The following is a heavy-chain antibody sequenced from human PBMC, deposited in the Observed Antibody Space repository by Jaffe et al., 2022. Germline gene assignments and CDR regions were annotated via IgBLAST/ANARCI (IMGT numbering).Heavy chain of an antibody. CDR2: INSDGSST. CDR3: ARSEYDFWSGYFPFDY. Sequence: EVQLVESGGGLVQPGGSLRLSCAASGFTFSSYWMHWVRQAPGKGLVWVSRINSDGSSTSYADSVKGRFTISRDNAKNTLYLQMNSLRVEDTAVYYCARSEYDFWSGYFPFDYWGQGTLVTVSS. V-gene: IGHV3-74*01. D-gene: IGHD3-3*01. CDR1: GFTFSSYW. J-gene: IGHJ4*02.